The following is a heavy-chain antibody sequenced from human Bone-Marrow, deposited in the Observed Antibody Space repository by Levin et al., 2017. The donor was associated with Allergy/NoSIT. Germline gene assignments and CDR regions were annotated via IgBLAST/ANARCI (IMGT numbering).Heavy chain of an antibody. CDR2: INPNSGAT. CDR1: GYTFTGHN. J-gene: IGHJ5*02. Sequence: ASVKVSCKASGYTFTGHNIHWVRQAPGQGLDWMGWINPNSGATDYAQKFQGRVTMTCDTSVTTAYMEMSRLTSDDTAVYYCARGSGFDPWGQGTLVTVSS. D-gene: IGHD3-10*01. V-gene: IGHV1-2*02. CDR3: ARGSGFDP.